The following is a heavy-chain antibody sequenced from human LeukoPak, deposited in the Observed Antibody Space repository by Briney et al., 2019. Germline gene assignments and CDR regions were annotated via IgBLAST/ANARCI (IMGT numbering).Heavy chain of an antibody. Sequence: PSETLSLTCTVSGGSISSGGYYWSWIRQHPGKGLEWIGYIYYSGSTYYNPSLKSRVTISVGTSKNQFSLKLSSVTAADTAVYYCARSPFKCRQFDYWGQGTLVTVSS. J-gene: IGHJ4*02. V-gene: IGHV4-31*03. CDR2: IYYSGST. D-gene: IGHD2/OR15-2a*01. CDR3: ARSPFKCRQFDY. CDR1: GGSISSGGYY.